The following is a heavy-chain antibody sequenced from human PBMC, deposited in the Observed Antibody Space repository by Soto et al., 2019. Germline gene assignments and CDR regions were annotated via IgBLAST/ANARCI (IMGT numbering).Heavy chain of an antibody. CDR3: ARGQDRSKGGDN. V-gene: IGHV4-31*03. CDR2: TYFRGNT. Sequence: SETLSLTCTVSGASVSTVCYSWSWIRQLPGKGLEWIGYTYFRGNTYYNPSLKSRVTISVDTSKNQFSLRLSFVTAADTAVYFCARGQDRSKGGDNWAQGTLVTVSS. CDR1: GASVSTVCYS. J-gene: IGHJ4*02. D-gene: IGHD3-22*01.